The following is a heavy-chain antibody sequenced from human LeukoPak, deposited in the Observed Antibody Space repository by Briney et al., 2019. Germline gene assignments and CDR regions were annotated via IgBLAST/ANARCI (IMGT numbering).Heavy chain of an antibody. J-gene: IGHJ4*02. CDR1: GGTFSSYA. V-gene: IGHV1-69*05. CDR3: ARDRGVRDILTAEGY. CDR2: IVPIFGTA. D-gene: IGHD3-9*01. Sequence: GASVKISCKASGGTFSSYAISWVRQAPGQGLEWMGGIVPIFGTANYAQKFQGRVTITTDESTSTACMELSSLRSDDTAVYYCARDRGVRDILTAEGYWGQGTLVTVSS.